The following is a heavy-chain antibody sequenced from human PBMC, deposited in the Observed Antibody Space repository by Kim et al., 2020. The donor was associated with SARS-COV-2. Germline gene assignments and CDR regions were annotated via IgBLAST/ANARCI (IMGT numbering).Heavy chain of an antibody. CDR2: IYYSGST. D-gene: IGHD6-13*01. CDR3: ATSPGIAAAGTRLPRVNWFDP. CDR1: GGSISSSSYY. J-gene: IGHJ5*02. V-gene: IGHV4-39*01. Sequence: SETLSLTCTVSGGSISSSSYYWGWIRQPPGKGLEWIGSIYYSGSTYYNPSLKSRVTISVDTSKNQFSLKLSSVTAADTAVYYCATSPGIAAAGTRLPRVNWFDPWGQGTLVTVSS.